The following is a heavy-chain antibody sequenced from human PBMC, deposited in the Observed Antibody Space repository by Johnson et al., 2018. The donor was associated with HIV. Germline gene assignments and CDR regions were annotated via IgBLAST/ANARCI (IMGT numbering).Heavy chain of an antibody. D-gene: IGHD6-13*01. J-gene: IGHJ3*02. V-gene: IGHV3-30*02. Sequence: QVQLVESGGGLVKPGGSLRLSCAASGFTFSSYGMHWVRQAPGKGLEWVAFIRYDGSNKYYADSVKGRFTISRDNSKNTLYLQMKSRRAEDTAVYYCAKTTFMIAAAGPLAFDIWGQGTMVTVSS. CDR1: GFTFSSYG. CDR3: AKTTFMIAAAGPLAFDI. CDR2: IRYDGSNK.